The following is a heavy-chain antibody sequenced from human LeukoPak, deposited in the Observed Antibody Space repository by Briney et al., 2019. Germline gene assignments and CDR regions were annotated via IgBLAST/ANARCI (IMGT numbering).Heavy chain of an antibody. CDR3: ARSKLERGAFDI. J-gene: IGHJ3*02. D-gene: IGHD1-1*01. CDR2: LYSSGSA. Sequence: GGSLRLSCAASGFTFSYAWMTWVRQAPGRGLEWVSVLYSSGSAHYADSVMGRFTISRDNSKNTLYLQMNSLRAEDTGIFYCARSKLERGAFDIWGLGAMVTVSS. V-gene: IGHV3-66*01. CDR1: GFTFSYAW.